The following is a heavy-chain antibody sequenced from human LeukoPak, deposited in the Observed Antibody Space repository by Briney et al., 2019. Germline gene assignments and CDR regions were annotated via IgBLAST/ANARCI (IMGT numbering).Heavy chain of an antibody. CDR3: ARDPTTVVTLPYYFDF. Sequence: PSKTLSLTCAVYGGSFTGYHWNWIRRSPQRGLEWIGEINHRGHPHYNPSLESRLTISVDTSKNQFSLTLRSVTAADTAVYYCARDPTTVVTLPYYFDFWGQGTPVTVSS. CDR2: INHRGHP. V-gene: IGHV4-34*01. D-gene: IGHD4-23*01. CDR1: GGSFTGYH. J-gene: IGHJ4*02.